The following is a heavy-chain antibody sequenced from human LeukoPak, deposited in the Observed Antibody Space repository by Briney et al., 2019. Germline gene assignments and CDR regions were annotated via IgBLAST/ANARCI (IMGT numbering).Heavy chain of an antibody. CDR3: ARDLLPYYFDWFYYYYYGMDV. J-gene: IGHJ6*02. Sequence: PGRSLRLSCAASGFTFSSYGMHWVRQAPGKGLEWVAVIWYDGSNEYYADSVKGRFTISRDNSKNTLYLQMNSLRAEDTAVYYCARDLLPYYFDWFYYYYYGMDVWGQGTTVTVSS. CDR2: IWYDGSNE. V-gene: IGHV3-33*01. CDR1: GFTFSSYG. D-gene: IGHD3-9*01.